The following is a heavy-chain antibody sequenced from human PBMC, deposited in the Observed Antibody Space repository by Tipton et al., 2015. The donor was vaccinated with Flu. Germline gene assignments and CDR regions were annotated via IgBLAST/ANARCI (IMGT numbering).Heavy chain of an antibody. D-gene: IGHD2-8*01. CDR3: TRDPASCNNAGCQNWLDP. V-gene: IGHV4-4*02. J-gene: IGHJ5*02. Sequence: TLSLTCEVSAASISSSSWWTWVRQPPGKGLEWIGEIYHTGHASYNPSLKSRVTISVDKSKNQFSLNLTSVTAADTAVYYCTRDPASCNNAGCQNWLDPWGQGTLVTVSS. CDR2: IYHTGHA. CDR1: AASISSSSW.